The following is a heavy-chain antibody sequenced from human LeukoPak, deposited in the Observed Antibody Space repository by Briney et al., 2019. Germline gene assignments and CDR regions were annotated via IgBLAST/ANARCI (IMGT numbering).Heavy chain of an antibody. CDR2: ISSSSSYT. CDR1: GFTFSDYY. Sequence: GGSLRLSCAASGFTFSDYYMSWIRQAPGKGLEWVSYISSSSSYTNYADSVKGRFTISRDNAKNSLYLQMNSLRAEDTAVYYCARDRPYYDFWSGYYTGGYYYGMDVWGQGTTVTVSS. D-gene: IGHD3-3*01. J-gene: IGHJ6*02. V-gene: IGHV3-11*06. CDR3: ARDRPYYDFWSGYYTGGYYYGMDV.